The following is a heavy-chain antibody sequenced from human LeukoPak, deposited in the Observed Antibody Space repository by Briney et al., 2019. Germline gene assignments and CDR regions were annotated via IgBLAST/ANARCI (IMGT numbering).Heavy chain of an antibody. V-gene: IGHV4-31*03. Sequence: SETLSPTCTVSGGSISSGGYYWSWIRQHPGKGLEWIGYIYYSGSTYYNPSLKSRVTISVDTSKNQFSLKLSSVTAADTAVYYCASSPRWPIVVVPAHIHYYMDVWGKGTTVTVSS. J-gene: IGHJ6*03. D-gene: IGHD2-2*01. CDR1: GGSISSGGYY. CDR2: IYYSGST. CDR3: ASSPRWPIVVVPAHIHYYMDV.